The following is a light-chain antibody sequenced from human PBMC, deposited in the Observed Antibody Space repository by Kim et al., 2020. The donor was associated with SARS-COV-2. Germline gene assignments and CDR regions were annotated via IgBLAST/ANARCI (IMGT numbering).Light chain of an antibody. V-gene: IGLV2-8*01. CDR2: EVT. Sequence: GPSVTISCTGTSSDVGGYNYVSWYQQHPGKAPKIMIYEVTKRPSGVPDRFAGSKSGNTASLTVSGLQTEDEADYFCSSYAGSNNLVFGGGTQLTVL. J-gene: IGLJ3*02. CDR3: SSYAGSNNLV. CDR1: SSDVGGYNY.